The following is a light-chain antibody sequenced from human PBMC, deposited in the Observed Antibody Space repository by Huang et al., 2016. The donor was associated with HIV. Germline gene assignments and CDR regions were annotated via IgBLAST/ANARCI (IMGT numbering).Light chain of an antibody. J-gene: IGKJ1*01. CDR2: VAS. CDR1: QSLRNN. Sequence: IVLTQSPATLSVSPGERATLSCRASQSLRNNFAGYQQRPGQAPRLLIYVASNRAAGIPARFSGSGSDTEFTLTISSLQSGDFAIYYCHQYNDWPPEWSFAQGTRVDI. V-gene: IGKV3-15*01. CDR3: HQYNDWPPEWS.